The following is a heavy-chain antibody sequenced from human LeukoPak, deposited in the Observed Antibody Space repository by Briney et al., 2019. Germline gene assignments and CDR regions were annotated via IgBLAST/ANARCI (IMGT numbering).Heavy chain of an antibody. CDR2: ISADNGNT. V-gene: IGHV1-18*01. CDR3: ARGTNPPHFDS. CDR1: GYTFDTYG. D-gene: IGHD2-8*01. J-gene: IGHJ4*02. Sequence: ASVKVSCKASGYTFDTYGISWVRQAPGQGLEWMGWISADNGNTNYAQKVQGRVTMTTDTSTNTAYMELRSLRSDDTAVYYCARGTNPPHFDSWGQGTLVTVSS.